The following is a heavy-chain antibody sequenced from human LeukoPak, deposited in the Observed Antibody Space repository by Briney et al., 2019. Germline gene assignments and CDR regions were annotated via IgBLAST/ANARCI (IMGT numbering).Heavy chain of an antibody. J-gene: IGHJ4*02. CDR1: GYTLTELS. V-gene: IGHV1-24*01. Sequence: ASVKVSCKVSGYTLTELSMHWVRQAPGKGLEWMGGFDPEDGETLYAQKFQGRVTITTDESTSTAYMELSSLRSEDTAVYYCARVGLSGSLSYFDYWGQGTLVTVSS. D-gene: IGHD1-26*01. CDR2: FDPEDGET. CDR3: ARVGLSGSLSYFDY.